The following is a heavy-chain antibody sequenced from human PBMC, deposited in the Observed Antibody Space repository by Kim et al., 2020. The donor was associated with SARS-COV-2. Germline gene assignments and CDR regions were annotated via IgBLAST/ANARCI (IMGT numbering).Heavy chain of an antibody. CDR3: ARHISTGFRSSSWVFLDHGNYGMDV. J-gene: IGHJ6*02. CDR1: GGSISSYY. D-gene: IGHD6-13*01. V-gene: IGHV4-59*08. Sequence: SETLSLTCTVSGGSISSYYWSWIRQPPGKGLEWIGYIYYSGSTNYNPSLKSRVTISVDTSKNQFSLKLSSVTAADTAVYYCARHISTGFRSSSWVFLDHGNYGMDVWGQGTTVTVSS. CDR2: IYYSGST.